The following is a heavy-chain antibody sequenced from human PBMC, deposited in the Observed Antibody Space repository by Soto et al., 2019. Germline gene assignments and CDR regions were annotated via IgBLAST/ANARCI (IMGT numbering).Heavy chain of an antibody. CDR3: AKDRLSAGAVPRGDRGGMDV. Sequence: QVQLVESGGGVVQPGRSLRVSCAASGFTFSTYAMHWVRQAPGKGLEWVAVVSYDGRNNYYADSVKGRFAISRDDSKNTLYLQMNSLRAEDTAVYYCAKDRLSAGAVPRGDRGGMDVWGLGTTVTVCS. CDR1: GFTFSTYA. J-gene: IGHJ6*02. D-gene: IGHD1-26*01. V-gene: IGHV3-30*18. CDR2: VSYDGRNN.